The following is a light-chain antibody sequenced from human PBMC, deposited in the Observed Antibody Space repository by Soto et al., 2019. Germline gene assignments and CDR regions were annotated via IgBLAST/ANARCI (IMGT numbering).Light chain of an antibody. CDR3: QQSFVPPRT. V-gene: IGKV1-39*01. CDR2: AAS. CDR1: QSVSSY. Sequence: DIQMTQSPSSLSASVGDRVTITCRASQSVSSYLNRYQQKPGKAPKVLIYAASALQSGVPARFSGSGYGTDFTLTIDSLQPEDFATYYCQQSFVPPRTFG. J-gene: IGKJ1*01.